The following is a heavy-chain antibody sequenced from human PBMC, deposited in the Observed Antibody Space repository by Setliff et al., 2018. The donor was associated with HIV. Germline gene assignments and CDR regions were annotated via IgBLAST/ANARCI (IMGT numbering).Heavy chain of an antibody. CDR2: VHSTGTT. V-gene: IGHV4-4*07. J-gene: IGHJ3*01. D-gene: IGHD3-10*01. CDR1: GGSFSTYY. CDR3: ARARITMIGGRLEPYAFDR. Sequence: AETLSLTCTVSGGSFSTYYWSWIRQPAGEGPEYIGRVHSTGTTIYNPSLKSRVTMSVDASKNQLSLKLRSVTAADTAVYYCARARITMIGGRLEPYAFDRWGQGTKVTVSS.